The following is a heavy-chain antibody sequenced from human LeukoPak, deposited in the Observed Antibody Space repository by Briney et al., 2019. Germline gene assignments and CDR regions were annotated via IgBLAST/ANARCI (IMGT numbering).Heavy chain of an antibody. CDR2: LYYGGKT. CDR3: ARHVVGPGYSSIPNLDY. J-gene: IGHJ4*02. Sequence: SETLSLTCSVSGASISSGTYYWAWIRQPPGKGLEWIGSLYYGGKTHYNPSLESRVAISVDTSRNHLSVRLTSVTAADTAVYYCARHVVGPGYSSIPNLDYWGQGTQVTVSS. D-gene: IGHD2-21*01. CDR1: GASISSGTYY. V-gene: IGHV4-39*01.